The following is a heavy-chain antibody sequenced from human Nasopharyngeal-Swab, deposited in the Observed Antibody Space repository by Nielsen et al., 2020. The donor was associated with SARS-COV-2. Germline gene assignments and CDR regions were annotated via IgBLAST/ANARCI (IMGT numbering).Heavy chain of an antibody. Sequence: SETLSLTCTVSGGSITTSSYYWGWIRQPPGKGLEWIGEINHSGSTNYNPSLKSRVTISVDTSKNQFSLKLSSVTAADTAVYYCARNPPGYYDFIHYGMDVWGQGTTVTVSS. CDR2: INHSGST. CDR3: ARNPPGYYDFIHYGMDV. CDR1: GGSITTSSYY. J-gene: IGHJ6*02. D-gene: IGHD3-3*01. V-gene: IGHV4-39*07.